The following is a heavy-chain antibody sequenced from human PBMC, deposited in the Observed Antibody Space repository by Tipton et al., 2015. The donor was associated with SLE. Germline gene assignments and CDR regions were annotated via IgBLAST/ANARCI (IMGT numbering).Heavy chain of an antibody. CDR3: ARLIAARLPFDY. D-gene: IGHD6-6*01. J-gene: IGHJ4*02. CDR2: INHSGST. Sequence: TLSLTCAVYGGSFSGYYWSWIRQPPGKGLEWIGEINHSGSTKYNPSLKSRVTMSVDTSKKQFSLNLSSVTAADTAVYYCARLIAARLPFDYWGQGTLVTVSS. CDR1: GGSFSGYY. V-gene: IGHV4-34*01.